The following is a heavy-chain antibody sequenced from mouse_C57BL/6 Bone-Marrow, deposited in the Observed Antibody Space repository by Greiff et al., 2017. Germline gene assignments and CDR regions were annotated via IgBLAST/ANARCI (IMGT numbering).Heavy chain of an antibody. CDR1: GYTFTDHT. V-gene: IGHV1-78*01. CDR3: ARWLLRLDWFAY. CDR2: IYPRDGST. J-gene: IGHJ3*01. Sequence: QVQLQQSDAGLVKPGASVKISCKVSGYTFTDHTIHWMQQRPEQGLEWIGYIYPRDGSTMSNEPFTGKGTLTADKSSSTAYMQLNSLTSEDSAVYFCARWLLRLDWFAYWGQGTLVTVSA. D-gene: IGHD1-2*01.